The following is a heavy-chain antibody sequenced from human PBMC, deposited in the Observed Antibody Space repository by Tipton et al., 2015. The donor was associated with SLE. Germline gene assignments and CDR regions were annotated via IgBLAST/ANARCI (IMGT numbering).Heavy chain of an antibody. CDR3: AREDTIFGVVTD. CDR1: GFTFSSYG. CDR2: IWYDGSNK. Sequence: SLRLSCAASGFTFSSYGMHWVRQAPAKGLDWVAIIWYDGSNKHYADSVKGRFTISRDNSKNTLYLQMNSLRAEDTAVYYCAREDTIFGVVTDWGQGTLVTVSS. D-gene: IGHD3-3*01. J-gene: IGHJ4*02. V-gene: IGHV3-33*01.